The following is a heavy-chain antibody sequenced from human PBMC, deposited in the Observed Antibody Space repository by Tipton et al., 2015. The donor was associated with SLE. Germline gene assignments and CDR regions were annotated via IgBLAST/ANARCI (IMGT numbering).Heavy chain of an antibody. CDR1: GFTFSTFG. CDR2: IRFDGSNK. D-gene: IGHD3-22*01. Sequence: SLRLSCAASGFTFSTFGMHWVRQAPGKGLEWVAYIRFDGSNKYHADSVKGRFTISRDNSKNTLYLQMNSLRTEDTAMYYCAKARDSSGQFDYWGQGILVTVSS. J-gene: IGHJ4*02. CDR3: AKARDSSGQFDY. V-gene: IGHV3-30*02.